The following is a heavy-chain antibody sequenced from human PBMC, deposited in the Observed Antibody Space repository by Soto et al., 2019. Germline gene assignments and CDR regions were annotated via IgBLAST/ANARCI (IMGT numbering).Heavy chain of an antibody. V-gene: IGHV4-34*01. CDR2: INHSGST. J-gene: IGHJ1*01. CDR1: VGSFSGYD. Sequence: PSETLSLTCAVYVGSFSGYDWSWIRQRPGKGLEWIGEINHSGSTNYNPSLKSRVTISVDTSKNKFSLKLSSVNAADTAVYYCAREVRGGFTGIFAEWGRGSRVTFSS. D-gene: IGHD2-15*01. CDR3: AREVRGGFTGIFAE.